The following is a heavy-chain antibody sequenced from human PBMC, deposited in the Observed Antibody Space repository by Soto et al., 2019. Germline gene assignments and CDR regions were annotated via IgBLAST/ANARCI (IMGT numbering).Heavy chain of an antibody. Sequence: XSVKVSCKASGYTFTGYYMHWVRQAPGQGLEWMGRINPNSGGTNYAQKFQCRVTMTRDTSVSTAYTELSRLRSEDTAAYYCARAKTVTTDLDYWGEGTRVT. J-gene: IGHJ4*02. D-gene: IGHD4-17*01. CDR2: INPNSGGT. CDR1: GYTFTGYY. CDR3: ARAKTVTTDLDY. V-gene: IGHV1-2*06.